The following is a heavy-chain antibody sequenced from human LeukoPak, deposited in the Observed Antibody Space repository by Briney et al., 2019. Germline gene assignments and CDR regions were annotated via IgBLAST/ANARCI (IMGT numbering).Heavy chain of an antibody. V-gene: IGHV4-4*09. J-gene: IGHJ5*02. CDR3: AREHIPGIAVAGWFDP. D-gene: IGHD6-19*01. Sequence: PSETLSLTCTVSGGSISSYYWSWIRQPPGKGLEWIGYIYTSGSTNYNPSLKSRVTISVDTSKNQFSLKLSSVTAADTAVYYCAREHIPGIAVAGWFDPWGQETLVTVSS. CDR2: IYTSGST. CDR1: GGSISSYY.